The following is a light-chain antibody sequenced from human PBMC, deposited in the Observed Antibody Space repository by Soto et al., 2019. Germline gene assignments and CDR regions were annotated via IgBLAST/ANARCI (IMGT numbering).Light chain of an antibody. CDR3: VTWDGSLPGEV. CDR2: DNN. Sequence: QSVLTQSPSVSAAPGQKVTISCSGSSSIIGNNYVSWYQQLPGTAPKLLIYDNNKRPSGIPDRFSGSKSGTSGTLDITGLQTGDEADYYCVTWDGSLPGEVFGGGTKLTVL. CDR1: SSIIGNNY. V-gene: IGLV1-51*01. J-gene: IGLJ2*01.